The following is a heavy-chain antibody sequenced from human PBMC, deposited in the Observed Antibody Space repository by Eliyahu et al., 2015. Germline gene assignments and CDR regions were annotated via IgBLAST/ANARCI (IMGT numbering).Heavy chain of an antibody. D-gene: IGHD6-25*01. V-gene: IGHV3-66*01. CDR1: GFTVSSSH. CDR2: VDSGGST. CDR3: ARDASGPFDY. Sequence: EVQLVESGGGLVRTGGSLRLSCAASGFTVSSSHMSWVRQAPGKGLEWVSIVDSGGSTNYADSVKGRFTISRDNSKNTLHLQMDSLRAEDTALYYCARDASGPFDYWGQGTLVTVSS. J-gene: IGHJ4*02.